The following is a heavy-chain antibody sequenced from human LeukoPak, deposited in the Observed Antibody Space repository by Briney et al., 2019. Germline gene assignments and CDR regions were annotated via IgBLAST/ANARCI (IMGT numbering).Heavy chain of an antibody. CDR1: GYSFTSYW. J-gene: IGHJ4*02. Sequence: GESLKISCKGSGYSFTSYWIGWVRQMPGKGLEWMGIIYPGDSDTRYSPSFQGQVTTSADKSISTAYLQWSSLKASDTAMYYCARLTPTGYSSSWYRGAADYWGQGTLVTVSS. D-gene: IGHD6-13*01. V-gene: IGHV5-51*01. CDR2: IYPGDSDT. CDR3: ARLTPTGYSSSWYRGAADY.